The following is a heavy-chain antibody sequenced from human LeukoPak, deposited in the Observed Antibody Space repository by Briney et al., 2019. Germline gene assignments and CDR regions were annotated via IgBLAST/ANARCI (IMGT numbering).Heavy chain of an antibody. V-gene: IGHV4-59*01. J-gene: IGHJ6*02. CDR2: VYYSGRT. Sequence: PSETLSLTCTVSGGSISRYYWSWVRQPPGKGLEWIGYVYYSGRTNYNPSLKSRVTISVDTSKNQFSLKLSTVTAAAAIEYYSTREKGTEVAGYYYYGMDVWGPGTTVTVSS. CDR3: TREKGTEVAGYYYYGMDV. CDR1: GGSISRYY. D-gene: IGHD6-19*01.